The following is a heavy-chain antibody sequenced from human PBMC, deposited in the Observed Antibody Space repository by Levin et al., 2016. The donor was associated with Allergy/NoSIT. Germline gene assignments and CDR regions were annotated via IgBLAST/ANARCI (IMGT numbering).Heavy chain of an antibody. D-gene: IGHD3-22*01. CDR1: GFTFGDRA. V-gene: IGHV3-15*01. J-gene: IGHJ6*02. Sequence: GESLKISCTSSGFTFGDRAMSWVRQAPGKGLEWVGRIKSKTYGETTDYAAPVKGRFTISRDDSKNTLYLQMNSLKNEDTAVYYCTTDLGYYGLDIWGQGTAVTVSS. CDR2: IKSKTYGETT. CDR3: TTDLGYYGLDI.